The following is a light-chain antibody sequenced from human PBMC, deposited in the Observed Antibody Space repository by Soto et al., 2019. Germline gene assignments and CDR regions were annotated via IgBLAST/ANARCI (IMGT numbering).Light chain of an antibody. CDR1: QSVSSN. J-gene: IGKJ1*01. Sequence: EIVMTQSPATLSVSPGERATLSCRASQSVSSNLAWYQQKPGQAPRLLIYGASTRASGIPARFSGSGSGTDFTLIINRLETEDFAVYSCQQYASSPQTFGQGPR. V-gene: IGKV3-15*01. CDR3: QQYASSPQT. CDR2: GAS.